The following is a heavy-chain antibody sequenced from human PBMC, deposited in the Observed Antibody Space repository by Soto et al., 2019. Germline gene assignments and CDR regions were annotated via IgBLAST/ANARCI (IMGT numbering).Heavy chain of an antibody. J-gene: IGHJ6*02. D-gene: IGHD1-26*01. Sequence: QVQLVQSGAEVKKPGASVKVSCKASGYTFTSYGISWVRQAPGQGLEWMGWISAYNGNTNYAQKLQGRVTMTIDTSTSTAYMELRSLRSDDTAVYYCGRGQVGATTRHLYYYYGMDVWGQGTTVTVSS. V-gene: IGHV1-18*01. CDR3: GRGQVGATTRHLYYYYGMDV. CDR2: ISAYNGNT. CDR1: GYTFTSYG.